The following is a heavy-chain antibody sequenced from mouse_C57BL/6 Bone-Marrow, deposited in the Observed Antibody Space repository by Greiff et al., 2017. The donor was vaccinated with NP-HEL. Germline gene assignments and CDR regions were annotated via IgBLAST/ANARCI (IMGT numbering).Heavy chain of an antibody. V-gene: IGHV1-54*01. CDR2: INPGSGGT. Sequence: QVQLQQSGAELVRPGTSVKVSCKASGYAFTNYLIEWVKQRPGQGLEWIGVINPGSGGTNYNEKFKGKATLTADKSSSTAYMQLSSLTSEDSAVYFCARSADYYGSSYPYWYVDVWGTGTTVTVSS. CDR1: GYAFTNYL. D-gene: IGHD1-1*01. CDR3: ARSADYYGSSYPYWYVDV. J-gene: IGHJ1*03.